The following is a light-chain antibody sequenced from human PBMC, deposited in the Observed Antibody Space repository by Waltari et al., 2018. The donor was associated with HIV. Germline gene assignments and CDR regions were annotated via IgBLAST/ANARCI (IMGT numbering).Light chain of an antibody. V-gene: IGKV2-24*01. J-gene: IGKJ1*01. CDR3: MQATHFPRT. Sequence: DIVLTQTPLSSPVTLGQPASISCKSSQSLVHGDGNTYLAWLQQRPGQSPRLLISQISKRFSGVPDRFSGSGAGTDFTLTISRVEAEDVGIYYCMQATHFPRTFGQGTKVEIQ. CDR1: QSLVHGDGNTY. CDR2: QIS.